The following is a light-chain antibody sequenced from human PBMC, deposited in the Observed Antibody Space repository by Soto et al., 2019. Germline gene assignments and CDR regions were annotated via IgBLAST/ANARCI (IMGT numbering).Light chain of an antibody. CDR1: QSISNF. J-gene: IGKJ1*01. Sequence: DIQMIQSPSSLSASVGDRVTIACRASQSISNFLNWYQQRQGQVPKLLIYAASTLHTGVPSRFSGSGSGTDFTLTITSLQPEDFTTYYCQQSHSTPQTFGQGTKVDIK. CDR3: QQSHSTPQT. V-gene: IGKV1-39*01. CDR2: AAS.